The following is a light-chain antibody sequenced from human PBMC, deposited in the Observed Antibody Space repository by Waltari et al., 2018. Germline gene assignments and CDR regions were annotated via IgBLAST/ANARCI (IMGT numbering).Light chain of an antibody. CDR1: NIGNQS. Sequence: SYVVTQPPSVSVAPGQTARIPCEGANIGNQSVHWYQQKPGQAPVLVMDDDTDRPSWIPERFSGSSSGNTATLTIRRVEAGDEADYYSQVWDSTSDPLFGVGTKLTVL. CDR2: DDT. J-gene: IGLJ2*01. CDR3: QVWDSTSDPL. V-gene: IGLV3-21*02.